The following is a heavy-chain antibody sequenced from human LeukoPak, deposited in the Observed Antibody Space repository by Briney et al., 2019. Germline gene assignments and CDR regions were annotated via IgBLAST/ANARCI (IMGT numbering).Heavy chain of an antibody. D-gene: IGHD3-3*01. Sequence: PGGSLRLSCAASGFTFSSYGMHWVRQAPGKGLEWVAFIRYDGSNKYYADSVKGRFTISRDNSKNTLYLQMNSLRAEDTAVYYCAKDLLEVTYYFDSWGQGTLVTVSS. CDR2: IRYDGSNK. J-gene: IGHJ4*02. CDR1: GFTFSSYG. CDR3: AKDLLEVTYYFDS. V-gene: IGHV3-30*02.